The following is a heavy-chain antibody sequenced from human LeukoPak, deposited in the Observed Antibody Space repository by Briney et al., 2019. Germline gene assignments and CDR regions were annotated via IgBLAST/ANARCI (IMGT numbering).Heavy chain of an antibody. D-gene: IGHD5-18*01. CDR3: ARVAAMVGFDY. CDR2: TRNEANSYTT. V-gene: IGHV3-72*01. J-gene: IGHJ4*02. CDR1: GFTFSDHY. Sequence: PGGSLRLSCAASGFTFSDHYMDWVRQAPGKGLEWVGRTRNEANSYTTEYAASVKGRFTISRDDSKNSLYLQMNSLKTEDTAVYYCARVAAMVGFDYWGQGTLVTVSS.